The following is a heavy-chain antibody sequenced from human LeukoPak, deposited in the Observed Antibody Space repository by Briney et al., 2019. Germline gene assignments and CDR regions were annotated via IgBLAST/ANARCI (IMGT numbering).Heavy chain of an antibody. V-gene: IGHV4-59*08. CDR2: ISYSGGT. CDR1: GGSISNYY. Sequence: SKTLSLTCTVSGGSISNYYWNWIRQPPGKGLEWVGHISYSGGTKYNPSLQSRVTISIDTSKNQFSLNLSSVTAADTAVYYCARRVIMSAAGVPDTWLDPWGQGILVTVSS. J-gene: IGHJ5*02. D-gene: IGHD2-8*01. CDR3: ARRVIMSAAGVPDTWLDP.